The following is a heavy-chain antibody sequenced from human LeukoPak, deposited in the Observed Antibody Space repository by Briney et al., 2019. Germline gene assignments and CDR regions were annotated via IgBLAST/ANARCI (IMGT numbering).Heavy chain of an antibody. D-gene: IGHD3/OR15-3a*01. CDR1: GLTMSAYG. Sequence: GGSLRLSCATAGLTMSAYGMEWDRQAPGKGLEWVAYIWYDASNKDYASSVKGRFTISRDSSKSTVYLQMNSLRPEDTAVYYCGRDFLDLPHGYFDSWGQGTLVTVSS. J-gene: IGHJ4*02. CDR3: GRDFLDLPHGYFDS. CDR2: IWYDASNK. V-gene: IGHV3-30*02.